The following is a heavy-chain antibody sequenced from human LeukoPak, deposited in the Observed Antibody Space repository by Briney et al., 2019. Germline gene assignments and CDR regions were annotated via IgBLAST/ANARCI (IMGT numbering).Heavy chain of an antibody. Sequence: SETLCLTCTVSGGSISSYYWSWIRQPAGKGLEWIGRIYTSGSTNYNSSLKSRVTMSVDTSKNQFSLKLRYVTAADTAVYYCARALYGSGEVYFDYWGQGTLVTVSS. CDR2: IYTSGST. D-gene: IGHD3-10*01. J-gene: IGHJ4*02. CDR1: GGSISSYY. CDR3: ARALYGSGEVYFDY. V-gene: IGHV4-4*07.